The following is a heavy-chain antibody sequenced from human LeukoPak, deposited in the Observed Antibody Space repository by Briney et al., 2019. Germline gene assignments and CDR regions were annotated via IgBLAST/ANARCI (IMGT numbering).Heavy chain of an antibody. CDR3: ARLAGAGSSGFDY. Sequence: KTGGSLRLSCAASGFTFSDYSMNWVRQAPGKGLEWVSSISSSSSYMKCAESVGGRFTISRDNAKNSLYLHMSSLRAEDTAVYYCARLAGAGSSGFDYWGQGTLVTVSS. CDR1: GFTFSDYS. CDR2: ISSSSSYM. D-gene: IGHD1-26*01. V-gene: IGHV3-21*01. J-gene: IGHJ4*02.